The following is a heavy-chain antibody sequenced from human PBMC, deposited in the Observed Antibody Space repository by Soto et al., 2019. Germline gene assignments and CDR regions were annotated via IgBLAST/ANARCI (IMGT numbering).Heavy chain of an antibody. D-gene: IGHD3-3*01. J-gene: IGHJ4*02. V-gene: IGHV3-23*01. CDR3: AKEVTIFGVVITMFDY. CDR1: GFTFSSYA. CDR2: ISGSGGST. Sequence: EVQLLESGGGLVQPGGSLRLSCAASGFTFSSYAMSWVRQAPGKGLEWVSAISGSGGSTYYADSVKGRFTISRDNSKNTLYLQMNSLRAEDTAVYYCAKEVTIFGVVITMFDYWGQGTLVTVSS.